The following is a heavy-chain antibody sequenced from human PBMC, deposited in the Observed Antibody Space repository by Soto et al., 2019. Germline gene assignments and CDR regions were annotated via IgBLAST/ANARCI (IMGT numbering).Heavy chain of an antibody. CDR3: ATQEEPYISPRDSFGMDV. CDR2: INPHSGDT. D-gene: IGHD3-16*01. Sequence: QVQLVQSGAELKKPGASVKVSCKSSGYSFINYYIHWVRQAPGQGLEWMGWINPHSGDTDYAKKFQGRVTMTRDTSISTVFMELNRLTSDDTDLYWCATQEEPYISPRDSFGMDVWGQGTSVTVSS. J-gene: IGHJ6*02. CDR1: GYSFINYY. V-gene: IGHV1-2*02.